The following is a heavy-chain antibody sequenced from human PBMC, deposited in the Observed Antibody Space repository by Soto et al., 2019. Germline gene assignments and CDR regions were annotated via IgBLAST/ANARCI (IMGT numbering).Heavy chain of an antibody. J-gene: IGHJ3*01. CDR1: EFIFSDYY. CDR2: IRNKVNSYTT. D-gene: IGHD6-13*01. CDR3: ARVRSSSWGLDAFDV. V-gene: IGHV3-72*01. Sequence: GGSLRLSCTASEFIFSDYYMDWVRQAPGKGLEWVGRIRNKVNSYTTEYAPSVKDRFTISRDDSQKSLYLQMNSLRTEDTALYYCARVRSSSWGLDAFDVWGRGTMVTVSS.